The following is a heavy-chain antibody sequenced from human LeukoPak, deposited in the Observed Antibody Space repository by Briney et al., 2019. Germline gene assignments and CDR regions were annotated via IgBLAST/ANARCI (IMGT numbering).Heavy chain of an antibody. CDR1: GGSISSSSYY. Sequence: SETLSLTCTVPGGSISSSSYYWGWIRQPPGKGLEWIGSIYYSGSTYYNPSLKSRVTISVDPSKNQFSLKLSSVTAADTAVYYCARRGPSITYYYGSGSYPNWFDPWGQGTLVTVSS. J-gene: IGHJ5*02. D-gene: IGHD3-10*01. CDR3: ARRGPSITYYYGSGSYPNWFDP. CDR2: IYYSGST. V-gene: IGHV4-39*07.